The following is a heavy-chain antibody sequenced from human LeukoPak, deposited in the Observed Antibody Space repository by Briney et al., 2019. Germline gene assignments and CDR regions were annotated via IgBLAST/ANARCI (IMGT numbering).Heavy chain of an antibody. Sequence: PSETLSLTCAVYGGSFSGYYWSWIRQPPGKGLEWIGEINHSGSTNYNPSPKSRVTISVDTSKNQFSLKLSSVTAADTAVYYCARVSPGSGSYYVDYWGQGTLVTVSS. CDR3: ARVSPGSGSYYVDY. CDR1: GGSFSGYY. V-gene: IGHV4-34*01. CDR2: INHSGST. D-gene: IGHD3-10*01. J-gene: IGHJ4*02.